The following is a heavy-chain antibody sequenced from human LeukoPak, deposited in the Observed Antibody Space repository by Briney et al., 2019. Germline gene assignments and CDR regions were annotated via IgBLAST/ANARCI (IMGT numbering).Heavy chain of an antibody. J-gene: IGHJ4*02. V-gene: IGHV4-38-2*02. Sequence: SETLSLTCTVSGYSISSGYYWGWIRQLPGKGLEWIGSINHSGSTYYNPSLKSRVTISVDTSKNQFSLKLSSVTAADTAVYYCARGENPLNSHIAIIDYWGQGTLVTVSS. CDR3: ARGENPLNSHIAIIDY. CDR2: INHSGST. D-gene: IGHD6-13*01. CDR1: GYSISSGYY.